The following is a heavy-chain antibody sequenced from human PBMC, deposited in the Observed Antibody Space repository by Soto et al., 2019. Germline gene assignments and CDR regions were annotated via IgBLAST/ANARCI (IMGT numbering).Heavy chain of an antibody. CDR2: IYWDDDK. CDR3: IRVLWFGELF. V-gene: IGHV2-5*02. D-gene: IGHD3-10*01. J-gene: IGHJ4*02. Sequence: QITLKESGPTLVKPTQTLTLTCTFSGFSLSTRGVGVGWIRQTPGKALEWLALIYWDDDKRYSPSLKSRLTITKDTSQDQVLLVMSNMDPVDTATYYCIRVLWFGELFWGQGTLVTVSS. CDR1: GFSLSTRGVG.